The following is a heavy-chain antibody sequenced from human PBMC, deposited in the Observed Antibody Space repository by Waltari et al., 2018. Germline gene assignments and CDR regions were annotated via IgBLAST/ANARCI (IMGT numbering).Heavy chain of an antibody. CDR2: SSGSGGST. D-gene: IGHD3-3*01. CDR3: AKRPGLRFLEWSYYYYYGMDV. V-gene: IGHV3-23*01. CDR1: GFTFSSYA. Sequence: EVQLLESGGGLVQPGGSLRLSCAASGFTFSSYAMSWVRQAPGKGLEWVSASSGSGGSTYSADSGKGRFTISRDNSKNTLYLQMNSLRAEDTAVYYCAKRPGLRFLEWSYYYYYGMDVWGQGTTVTVSS. J-gene: IGHJ6*02.